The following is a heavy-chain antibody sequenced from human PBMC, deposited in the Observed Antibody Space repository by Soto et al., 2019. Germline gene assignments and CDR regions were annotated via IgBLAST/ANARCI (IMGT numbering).Heavy chain of an antibody. CDR2: ISAYNGNT. CDR1: GYTFASYA. Sequence: QVQLVQSGAEVKKPGASVKVSCKASGYTFASYAISWMRQAPGQGLEWMGWISAYNGNTNYAQKLQGRVTMTTDTSTSPADMELRSLRSDDTAVYYCARDPPPPDYWGQGTLVTVSS. V-gene: IGHV1-18*01. J-gene: IGHJ4*02. CDR3: ARDPPPPDY.